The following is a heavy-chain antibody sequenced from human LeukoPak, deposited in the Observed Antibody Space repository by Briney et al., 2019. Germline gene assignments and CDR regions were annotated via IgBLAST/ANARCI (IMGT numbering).Heavy chain of an antibody. CDR3: ATVVGASPDYFDY. V-gene: IGHV3-53*01. Sequence: EGSLRLSCAASGFTVSSKHMTWVRQAPGKGLEWVSLIYSGGPTSYSDSVKGRFTISRDNTKNTLYLEMNSLRAEDTAVYYCATVVGASPDYFDYWGQGTLVTVSP. CDR2: IYSGGPT. CDR1: GFTVSSKH. J-gene: IGHJ4*02. D-gene: IGHD3-10*01.